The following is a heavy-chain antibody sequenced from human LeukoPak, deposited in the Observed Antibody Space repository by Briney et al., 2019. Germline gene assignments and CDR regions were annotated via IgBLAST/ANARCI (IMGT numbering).Heavy chain of an antibody. V-gene: IGHV4-59*08. D-gene: IGHD6-6*01. J-gene: IGHJ6*03. CDR3: ARHDRDSSSFYYYYYMDV. CDR2: IYYSGST. CDR1: GFIFSEYY. Sequence: TGGSLRLSCAASGFIFSEYYMGWIRQPPGKGLEWIGYIYYSGSTNYNPSLKSRVTISVDTSKNQFSLKLSSVTAADTAVYYCARHDRDSSSFYYYYYMDVWGKGTTVTVSS.